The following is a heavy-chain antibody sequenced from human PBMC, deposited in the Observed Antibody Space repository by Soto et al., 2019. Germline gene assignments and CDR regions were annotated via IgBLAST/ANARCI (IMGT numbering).Heavy chain of an antibody. J-gene: IGHJ4*02. CDR3: ARDVWETRAFDY. Sequence: QVQLVESGGGVVQPGRSLRLSCAASGFTFSSYGMHWVRQAPGKGLEWVAVIWYDGSNKYYADSVKGRFTISRDNSKNTLYLQMNSLRAEDTAVYYCARDVWETRAFDYWGQGTLVTVSS. D-gene: IGHD3-16*01. CDR2: IWYDGSNK. CDR1: GFTFSSYG. V-gene: IGHV3-33*01.